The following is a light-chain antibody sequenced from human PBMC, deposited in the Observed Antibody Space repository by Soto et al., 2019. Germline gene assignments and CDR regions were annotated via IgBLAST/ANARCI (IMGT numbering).Light chain of an antibody. V-gene: IGKV3D-20*02. CDR2: GTS. Sequence: EIVLTQSPVTLSLSPGERATLSCRASQSVSSSYLAWYQQKPGQAPRLLIYGTSTRAGGVPARFSGSGSGTDFTLTISSLEPEDFAVYYCQQRSNWPITFGQGTRLEI. CDR1: QSVSSSY. J-gene: IGKJ5*01. CDR3: QQRSNWPIT.